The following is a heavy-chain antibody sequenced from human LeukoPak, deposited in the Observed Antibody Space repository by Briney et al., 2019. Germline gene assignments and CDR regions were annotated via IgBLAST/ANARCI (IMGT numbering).Heavy chain of an antibody. V-gene: IGHV3-23*01. D-gene: IGHD3-22*01. CDR1: GFTFSLHA. CDR3: AKGHYDTGTFGAFDI. Sequence: GGSLRLSCAASGFTFSLHAMTWVRPAPGKGLEWVSRTSGSGGSTYYADSVKGRFTISRDNSKSTLSLQMNSLRAEDTAVYYCAKGHYDTGTFGAFDIWGQGTMVTVSS. J-gene: IGHJ3*02. CDR2: TSGSGGST.